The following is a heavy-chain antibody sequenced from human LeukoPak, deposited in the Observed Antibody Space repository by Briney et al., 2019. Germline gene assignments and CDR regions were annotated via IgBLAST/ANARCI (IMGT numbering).Heavy chain of an antibody. J-gene: IGHJ3*02. V-gene: IGHV3-7*01. D-gene: IGHD2-21*02. CDR2: IKEDGSEK. Sequence: GGSRRLSCAGSGFPFSNYWMSWVRQAPGKGLEWVANIKEDGSEKYYVDSVKGRFTISRDNAKNSLYLQMNSLRVEDTAVYYCARDLQCGGDCHYDAFDIWGQGTKVTVSS. CDR3: ARDLQCGGDCHYDAFDI. CDR1: GFPFSNYW.